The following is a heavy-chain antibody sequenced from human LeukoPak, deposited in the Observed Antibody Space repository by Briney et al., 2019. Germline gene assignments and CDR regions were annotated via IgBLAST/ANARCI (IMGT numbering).Heavy chain of an antibody. CDR1: GFTFSNYG. V-gene: IGHV3-30*18. CDR2: ISYDGSNK. Sequence: GRSLRLSCTASGFTFSNYGMHWVRQAPGKGLEWVAVISYDGSNKYYADSVKGRFTISRDNSKNTLYLQMDSLRAEDTAVYYCAKGTSYDIWGQGTMVTVSS. J-gene: IGHJ3*02. CDR3: AKGTSYDI.